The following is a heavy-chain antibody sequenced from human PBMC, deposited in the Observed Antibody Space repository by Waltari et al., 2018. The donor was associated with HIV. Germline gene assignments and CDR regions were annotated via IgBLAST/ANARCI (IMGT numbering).Heavy chain of an antibody. CDR3: ARRPDYGGDWFDS. D-gene: IGHD3-10*01. J-gene: IGHJ5*01. CDR2: SYPHTERV. Sequence: EVRLVQSGAQVKRPGDFLKISCKTSGYTFTNYWVGRVGPTAGKGLEWMGVSYPHTERVQYNPSFHGRGGISVDWSSRTTYWEWRSLTELDTGIYFCARRPDYGGDWFDSWGQGTLVNV. V-gene: IGHV5-51*03. CDR1: GYTFTNYW.